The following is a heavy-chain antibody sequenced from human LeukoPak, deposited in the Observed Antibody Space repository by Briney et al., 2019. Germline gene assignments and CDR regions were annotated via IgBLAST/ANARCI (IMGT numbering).Heavy chain of an antibody. CDR2: INPNSGGT. D-gene: IGHD6-19*01. V-gene: IGHV1-2*02. CDR1: GYTFTGYY. J-gene: IGHJ4*02. Sequence: ASVKVSCKASGYTFTGYYMHWVRQAPRQGLEWMGWINPNSGGTNYAQKFQGRVTMTRDTSISTAYMELSRLRSDDTAVYYCAKVAGTRRSYDYWGQGTLVTVSS. CDR3: AKVAGTRRSYDY.